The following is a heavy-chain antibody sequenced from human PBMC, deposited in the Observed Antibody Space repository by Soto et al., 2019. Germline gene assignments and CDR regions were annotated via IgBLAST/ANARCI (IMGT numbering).Heavy chain of an antibody. CDR3: ARDRATVTNYYYYGMDV. V-gene: IGHV3-74*01. CDR2: INSDGSST. Sequence: EVQLVESGGGLVQPGGSLRLSCAASGFTFSSYWMHWVRQAPGKGLVWVSRINSDGSSTSYADSVKGRFTISRDNAKNTLYLQMNRLRAEDTAVYYCARDRATVTNYYYYGMDVWGQGTTVTVSS. D-gene: IGHD4-17*01. J-gene: IGHJ6*02. CDR1: GFTFSSYW.